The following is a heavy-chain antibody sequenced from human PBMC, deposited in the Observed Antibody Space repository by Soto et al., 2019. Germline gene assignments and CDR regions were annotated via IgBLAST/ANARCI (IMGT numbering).Heavy chain of an antibody. CDR1: GGTFSDFA. D-gene: IGHD3-16*01. Sequence: QVQLVQSGAEMRKPGSSLRVSCKASGGTFSDFAFSWVRQAPGQGLEWMGGIVPRFGSPNYAQKFGGRVTISADPPTSTVYMEVSSMRFDDTAVYFCARDRIQLRLGKYSFHGMDVWGQGTTFNVSS. CDR3: ARDRIQLRLGKYSFHGMDV. J-gene: IGHJ6*01. V-gene: IGHV1-69*01. CDR2: IVPRFGSP.